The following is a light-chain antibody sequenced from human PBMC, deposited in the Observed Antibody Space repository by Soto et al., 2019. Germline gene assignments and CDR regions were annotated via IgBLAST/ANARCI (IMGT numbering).Light chain of an antibody. J-gene: IGKJ1*01. Sequence: DIQMTQSPSTLSASVGDRVTITCLASQNIQFWLAWYQQKQGQAPNLLIQKTSSLESGVPSRFSASGSGTDFALTISSLQPDDFATSYCQQYYTSSSFGRGTKVEVK. CDR2: KTS. V-gene: IGKV1-5*03. CDR3: QQYYTSSS. CDR1: QNIQFW.